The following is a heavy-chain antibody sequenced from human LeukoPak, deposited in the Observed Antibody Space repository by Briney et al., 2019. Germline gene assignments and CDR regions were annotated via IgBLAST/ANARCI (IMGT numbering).Heavy chain of an antibody. CDR2: ISAYNGNT. D-gene: IGHD3-22*01. J-gene: IGHJ4*02. CDR3: ARDREDYYDSSGPDY. Sequence: ASVKVSCKASGYTFTSYGISWVRQAPGQGLEWMGWISAYNGNTNYAQKLQGRVTMTTDTSTSTAYMELRSLRSDDTAVYYCARDREDYYDSSGPDYWGQGTLVTVSS. CDR1: GYTFTSYG. V-gene: IGHV1-18*01.